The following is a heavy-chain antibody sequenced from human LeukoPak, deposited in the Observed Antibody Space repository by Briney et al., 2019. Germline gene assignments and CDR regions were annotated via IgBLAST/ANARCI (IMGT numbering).Heavy chain of an antibody. V-gene: IGHV3-7*03. D-gene: IGHD3-3*01. Sequence: PGGSLRLSCAVSGFTSSRHWMSWVRQTPEKGLEWVANIKEDASEENYVDSVKGRFTISRDNAKNSLYPQMNSLRAEDTAVYYCAKDVYGFWSGQGYFQHWGQGTLVTVSS. CDR2: IKEDASEE. CDR1: GFTSSRHW. CDR3: AKDVYGFWSGQGYFQH. J-gene: IGHJ1*01.